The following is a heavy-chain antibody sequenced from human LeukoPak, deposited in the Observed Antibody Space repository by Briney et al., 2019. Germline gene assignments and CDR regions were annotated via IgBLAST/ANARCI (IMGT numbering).Heavy chain of an antibody. D-gene: IGHD3-16*02. CDR1: GFTFSSYA. Sequence: GALRLSCAASGFTFSSYAMSWVRQAPGKGLEWVSAISGSGGSTYYADSVKGRFTISRDNSKNTLYLQMNSLRAEDTAVYYCAKDTVGGLSVEASDIWGQGTMVTVSS. V-gene: IGHV3-23*01. J-gene: IGHJ3*02. CDR2: ISGSGGST. CDR3: AKDTVGGLSVEASDI.